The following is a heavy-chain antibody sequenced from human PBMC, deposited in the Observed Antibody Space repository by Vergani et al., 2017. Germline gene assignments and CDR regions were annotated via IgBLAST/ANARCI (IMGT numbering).Heavy chain of an antibody. D-gene: IGHD6-19*01. V-gene: IGHV4-59*11. Sequence: QVQLQESGPGLVKSSETLSLTCSVSFDSIRNLCCNWSRQPPGKGLGWIGSINYSENTNYNPSLKTRVTISVDTSKNQFSLTLTSVTAADTAVYYCASETHSGQRADRWGQGILVTVTS. J-gene: IGHJ5*02. CDR3: ASETHSGQRADR. CDR1: FDSIRNLC. CDR2: INYSENT.